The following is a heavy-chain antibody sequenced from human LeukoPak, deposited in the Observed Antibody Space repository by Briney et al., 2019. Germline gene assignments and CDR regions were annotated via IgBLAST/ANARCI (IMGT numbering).Heavy chain of an antibody. Sequence: GGSLRLSCAASGFTFDDYGMSWDRQAPGKGLEWVCGLNWNGGGPNCADSVKGRFTISRDNAKNSLYLQMNTLKVEDTALYYCARAGSYGDYVTYYYYYMDVWGKGTTVTASS. D-gene: IGHD4-17*01. J-gene: IGHJ6*03. CDR1: GFTFDDYG. V-gene: IGHV3-20*04. CDR2: LNWNGGGP. CDR3: ARAGSYGDYVTYYYYYMDV.